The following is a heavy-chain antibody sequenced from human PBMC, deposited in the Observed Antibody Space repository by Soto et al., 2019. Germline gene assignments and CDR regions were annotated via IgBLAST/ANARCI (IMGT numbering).Heavy chain of an antibody. D-gene: IGHD5-18*01. V-gene: IGHV3-11*06. J-gene: IGHJ6*02. CDR2: ISSSSSYT. Sequence: LSLTCAASGFTFSDYYMSWIRQAPGKGLEWVSYISSSSSYTNYADSVKGRFTISRDNAKNSLYLQMNSLRAEDTAVYYCAREVGPTWIQLWVDVWGQGTTVTVSS. CDR3: AREVGPTWIQLWVDV. CDR1: GFTFSDYY.